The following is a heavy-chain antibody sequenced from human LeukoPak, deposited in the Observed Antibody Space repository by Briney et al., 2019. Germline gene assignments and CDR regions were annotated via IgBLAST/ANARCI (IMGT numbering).Heavy chain of an antibody. J-gene: IGHJ5*02. D-gene: IGHD3-22*01. Sequence: PGGSLRLSCAASGFTFDDYGMSWVRQAPGKGLEWVSGINWNGGSTGYADSVKGRFTISRDNAKNSLYLQMNSLRAEDTAVYYCARDQGYYYDSSGSFNWFDPWGQGTLVTVSS. V-gene: IGHV3-20*04. CDR3: ARDQGYYYDSSGSFNWFDP. CDR2: INWNGGST. CDR1: GFTFDDYG.